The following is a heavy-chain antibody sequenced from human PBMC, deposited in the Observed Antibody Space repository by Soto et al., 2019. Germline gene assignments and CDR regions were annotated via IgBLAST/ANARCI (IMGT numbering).Heavy chain of an antibody. CDR1: GGSISSYY. CDR3: ASIPGEKNWFDP. CDR2: IYYSGST. D-gene: IGHD3-10*01. Sequence: SQTLSLTCTVSGGSISSYYWSWIRQPPGKGLEWIGYIYYSGSTNYNPSLKSRVTISVDTSKNQFSLKLSSVTAADTAVYYCASIPGEKNWFDPWGQGTLVTVSS. J-gene: IGHJ5*02. V-gene: IGHV4-59*01.